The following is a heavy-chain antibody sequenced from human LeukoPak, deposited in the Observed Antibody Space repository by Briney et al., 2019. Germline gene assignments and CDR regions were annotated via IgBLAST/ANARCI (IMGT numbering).Heavy chain of an antibody. D-gene: IGHD3-22*01. V-gene: IGHV3-23*01. CDR3: AKSSGNYYDSRVGD. Sequence: PGGSLRLSCAASGFASGFTFSSYAMSWVRQAPGKGLEWVASINGRAATTYYADSVKGRFTISRDNSKNTLYLQMNSLRAEDTAVYYCAKSSGNYYDSRVGDWGQGTLVTVSS. CDR1: GFTFSSYA. J-gene: IGHJ4*02. CDR2: INGRAATT.